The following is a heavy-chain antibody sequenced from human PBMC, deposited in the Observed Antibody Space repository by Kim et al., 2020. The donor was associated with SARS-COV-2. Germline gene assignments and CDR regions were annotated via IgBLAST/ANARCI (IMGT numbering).Heavy chain of an antibody. CDR1: GFTFSSYG. Sequence: GGSLRLSCAASGFTFSSYGMHWVRQAPGKGLEWVAVIWYDGSNKYYADSVKGRFTISRDNSKNTLYLQMNSLRAEDTAVYYCARDPDGDGENGLDYWGQGTLVTVSS. V-gene: IGHV3-33*01. CDR2: IWYDGSNK. D-gene: IGHD2-21*02. CDR3: ARDPDGDGENGLDY. J-gene: IGHJ4*02.